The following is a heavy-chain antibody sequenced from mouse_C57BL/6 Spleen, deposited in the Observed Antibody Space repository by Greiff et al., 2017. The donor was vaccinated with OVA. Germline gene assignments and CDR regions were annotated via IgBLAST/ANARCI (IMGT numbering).Heavy chain of an antibody. J-gene: IGHJ1*03. V-gene: IGHV2-6-1*01. CDR3: ARHGTGTSNWYFDV. D-gene: IGHD4-1*01. Sequence: VQVVESGPGLVAPSQSLSITCTVSGFSLTSYGVHWVRQPPGKGLEWLVVIWSDGSTTYTSALKSRLSISKDNTKGQEFLKMNSLQTEDTDMYYCARHGTGTSNWYFDVWGTGTTVTVSS. CDR2: IWSDGST. CDR1: GFSLTSYG.